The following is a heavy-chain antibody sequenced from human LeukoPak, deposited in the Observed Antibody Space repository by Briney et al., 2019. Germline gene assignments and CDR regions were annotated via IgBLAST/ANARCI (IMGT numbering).Heavy chain of an antibody. Sequence: SETLSLTCTVSGGSISSSSYYWGWIRQPPGKGLEWIGSIYYSGSTYYNPSLKSRVTISVDTSKNQFSLKLSSVTAADTAVYYCASGYYDSSGYYWAEYFQHWGQGTLVTVSS. V-gene: IGHV4-39*07. CDR2: IYYSGST. CDR1: GGSISSSSYY. CDR3: ASGYYDSSGYYWAEYFQH. J-gene: IGHJ1*01. D-gene: IGHD3-22*01.